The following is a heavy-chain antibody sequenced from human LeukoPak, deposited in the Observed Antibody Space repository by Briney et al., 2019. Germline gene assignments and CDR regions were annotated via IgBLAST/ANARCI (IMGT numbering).Heavy chain of an antibody. CDR3: AAIKRGRGFELRSSAVDI. J-gene: IGHJ3*02. CDR1: GVSISSGGDS. V-gene: IGHV4-31*03. Sequence: SGTLSLTCKVSGVSISSGGDSWSSIRPRPGTSLGRIGYIYYSGSNYYYNPSLTSRLPISVATSNNRLCLSLSSVTAADTAVYYCAAIKRGRGFELRSSAVDIWGQGTMVTVSS. D-gene: IGHD1-26*01. CDR2: IYYSGSN.